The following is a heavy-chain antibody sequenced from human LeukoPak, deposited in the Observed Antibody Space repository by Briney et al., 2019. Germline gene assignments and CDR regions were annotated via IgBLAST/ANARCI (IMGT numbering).Heavy chain of an antibody. CDR3: ARDSLLWPAGRVDP. CDR1: GYTFTSYG. Sequence: GASVKVSCKASGYTFTSYGISWVRQAPGQGLEWMGWISAYNGNTNYAQKLQGRVTMTTDTSTSTACMELRGLRSDDTAVYYCARDSLLWPAGRVDPWGQGTLVTVSS. J-gene: IGHJ5*02. V-gene: IGHV1-18*01. CDR2: ISAYNGNT. D-gene: IGHD3-10*01.